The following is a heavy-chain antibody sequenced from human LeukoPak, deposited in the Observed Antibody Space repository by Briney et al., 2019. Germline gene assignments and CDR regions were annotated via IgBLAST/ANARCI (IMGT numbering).Heavy chain of an antibody. CDR3: AKDGHYDSSGYYPGGYFDY. CDR1: GFTFSSYG. D-gene: IGHD3-22*01. J-gene: IGHJ4*02. V-gene: IGHV3-30*18. CDR2: ISYDGSNK. Sequence: GGSLRLSCAASGFTFSSYGMHWVRQAPGKGLEWAAVISYDGSNKYYADSVKGRFTISRDNSKNTLYLQMNSLRAEDTAVYYCAKDGHYDSSGYYPGGYFDYWGQGTLVTVSS.